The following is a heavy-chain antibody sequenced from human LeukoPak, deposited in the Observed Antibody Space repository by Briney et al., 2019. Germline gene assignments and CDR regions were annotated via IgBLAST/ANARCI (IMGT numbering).Heavy chain of an antibody. D-gene: IGHD2-15*01. Sequence: GGSLRLSCAASGLTVSNYYMNWVRQAPGKGLEWVSVIYSDGSTYYADSVKGRFTISRDNSKNTLYLQMNSLRAEDTAVYYCARRGGSHPFLDYWGQGTLVTVSS. CDR3: ARRGGSHPFLDY. J-gene: IGHJ4*02. CDR1: GLTVSNYY. CDR2: IYSDGST. V-gene: IGHV3-53*01.